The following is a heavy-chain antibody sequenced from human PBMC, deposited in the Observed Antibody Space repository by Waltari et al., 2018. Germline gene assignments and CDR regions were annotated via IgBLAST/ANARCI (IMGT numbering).Heavy chain of an antibody. V-gene: IGHV4-34*01. J-gene: IGHJ5*02. D-gene: IGHD2-2*01. CDR1: GGSFSGYY. CDR3: ARGDIVVVPAAPPTNNWFDP. CDR2: INHSGST. Sequence: QVQLQQWGAGLLKPSETLSLTCAVYGGSFSGYYWSWIRQPPGTGLEWIGEINHSGSTNYNPSLKSRVTISVDTSKNQFSLKLSSVTAADTAVYYCARGDIVVVPAAPPTNNWFDPWGQGTLVTVSS.